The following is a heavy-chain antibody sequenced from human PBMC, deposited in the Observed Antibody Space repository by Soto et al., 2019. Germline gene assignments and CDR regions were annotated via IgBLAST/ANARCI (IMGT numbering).Heavy chain of an antibody. J-gene: IGHJ6*02. D-gene: IGHD6-19*01. CDR2: IIPIFGTA. V-gene: IGHV1-69*06. CDR3: ARGCDSGDYLGYYSYVTDV. Sequence: QGLEWMGGIIPIFGTANYAQKFQGRVTITADKSTSTAYMELSSLRSEDTAVYYCARGCDSGDYLGYYSYVTDVWLQGSTDTVS.